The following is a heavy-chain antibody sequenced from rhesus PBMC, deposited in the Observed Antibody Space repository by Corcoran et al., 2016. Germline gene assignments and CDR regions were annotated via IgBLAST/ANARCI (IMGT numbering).Heavy chain of an antibody. J-gene: IGHJ3*01. CDR1: GGSISSNY. CDR2: ISGSGGST. Sequence: QLQLQESGPGLVKPSETLSLTCAVSGGSISSNYWSWIRQPPGKGLEWIGRISGSGGSTDYNPPLPSRVAISSDTSKNQFSLKLSSVTAADTAVYYCARDETVAAYSGSYFDAFDFWGQGLRVTVSS. V-gene: IGHV4-173*01. D-gene: IGHD1-44*02. CDR3: ARDETVAAYSGSYFDAFDF.